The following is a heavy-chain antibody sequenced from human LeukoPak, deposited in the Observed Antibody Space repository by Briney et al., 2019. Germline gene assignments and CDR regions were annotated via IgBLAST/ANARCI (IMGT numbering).Heavy chain of an antibody. CDR3: ARAKYCSSTSCPIIFDY. Sequence: PSETLSLTCTVSGGSISSSSYYWGWIHQPPGKGLEWIGSIYYSGSTYYNPSLKSRVTISVDTSKNQFSLKLSSVTAADTAVYYCARAKYCSSTSCPIIFDYWGQGTLVTVSS. D-gene: IGHD2-2*01. V-gene: IGHV4-39*07. CDR2: IYYSGST. CDR1: GGSISSSSYY. J-gene: IGHJ4*02.